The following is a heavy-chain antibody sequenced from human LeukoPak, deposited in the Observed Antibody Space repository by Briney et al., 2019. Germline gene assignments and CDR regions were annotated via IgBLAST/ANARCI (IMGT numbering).Heavy chain of an antibody. D-gene: IGHD2-8*01. V-gene: IGHV3-15*01. Sequence: GGSLRLSCAASGFTFSNAWMSWVRQAPGKGLEWVGHIKSKTDGGTTDYAAPVKGRFTISRGDSKNTLYLQMNSLKTEDTAVYYCTTETPSNGPISYWGQGTLVTVSS. CDR1: GFTFSNAW. CDR2: IKSKTDGGTT. J-gene: IGHJ4*02. CDR3: TTETPSNGPISY.